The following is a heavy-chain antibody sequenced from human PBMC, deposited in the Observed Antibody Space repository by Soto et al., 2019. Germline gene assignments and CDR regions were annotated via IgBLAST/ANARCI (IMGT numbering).Heavy chain of an antibody. CDR1: GYSFTSND. CDR3: ARGRSSGYSDYEPLGWHNY. J-gene: IGHJ4*02. Sequence: ASVKVSCKASGYSFTSNDINWVRQATGQGLEWMGWMNPNSDNTGYAQKFQGRLTMTRSTSTNTAYMELNSLTSEDTAVYFCARGRSSGYSDYEPLGWHNYWGQGA. CDR2: MNPNSDNT. V-gene: IGHV1-8*01. D-gene: IGHD5-12*01.